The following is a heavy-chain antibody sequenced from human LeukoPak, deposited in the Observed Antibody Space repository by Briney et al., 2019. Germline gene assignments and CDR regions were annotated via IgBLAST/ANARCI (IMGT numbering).Heavy chain of an antibody. CDR3: AREYYYDSSGYSESFDY. D-gene: IGHD3-22*01. CDR2: ISAYNGNT. J-gene: IGHJ4*02. V-gene: IGHV1-18*01. Sequence: ASVKVSCKASGGTFSSYAISWVRQAPGQGLEWMGWISAYNGNTNYAQKLQGRVTMTTDTSTSTAYMELRSLRSDDTAVYYCAREYYYDSSGYSESFDYWGQGTLVTVSS. CDR1: GGTFSSYA.